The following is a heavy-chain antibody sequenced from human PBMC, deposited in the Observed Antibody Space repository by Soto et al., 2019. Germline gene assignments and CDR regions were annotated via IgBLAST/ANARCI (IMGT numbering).Heavy chain of an antibody. D-gene: IGHD3-10*01. CDR1: GYSFTGYD. Sequence: QVHLVQSGAEVKKPEASVKVSCKASGYSFTGYDVHWVRQAAGHGLEWMGWINPNSGNTGHAEKFQGRLTLTRNISTSTDYLELRSLRSEDTAVYYCARADGSSHDAFDIWGQGTMVTVSS. V-gene: IGHV1-8*02. CDR2: INPNSGNT. CDR3: ARADGSSHDAFDI. J-gene: IGHJ3*02.